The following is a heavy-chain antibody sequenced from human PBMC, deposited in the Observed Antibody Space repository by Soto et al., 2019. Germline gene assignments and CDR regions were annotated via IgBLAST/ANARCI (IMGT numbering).Heavy chain of an antibody. J-gene: IGHJ6*02. CDR1: GYTFTSYG. D-gene: IGHD6-19*01. CDR3: AIIAVADSIYGMDV. CDR2: ISAYNGNT. Sequence: QVQLVQSGAEVKKPGASVKVSCKASGYTFTSYGISWVRQAPGQGLEWMGWISAYNGNTNYAQKLQGRVTMTTDISTSTAYMEMRSLRSDNTAVYYCAIIAVADSIYGMDVWGQGTTVTVSS. V-gene: IGHV1-18*01.